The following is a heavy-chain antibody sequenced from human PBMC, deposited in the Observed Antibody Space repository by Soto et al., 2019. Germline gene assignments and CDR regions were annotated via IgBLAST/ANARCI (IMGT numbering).Heavy chain of an antibody. CDR2: ISYDGSNK. CDR3: ASLTEMATKRGGGAFDI. Sequence: QVQLVESGGGVVQPGRSLRLSCAASGFTFSSYAMHWVRQAPGKGLEWVAVISYDGSNKYYADSVKRRFTISRDNSKNTLYLQMNSLRAEDTAVYYCASLTEMATKRGGGAFDIWGQGTMVTVSS. D-gene: IGHD5-12*01. V-gene: IGHV3-30-3*01. J-gene: IGHJ3*02. CDR1: GFTFSSYA.